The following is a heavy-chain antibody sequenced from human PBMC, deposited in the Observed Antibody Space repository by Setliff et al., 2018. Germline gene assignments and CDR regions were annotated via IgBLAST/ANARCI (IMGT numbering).Heavy chain of an antibody. V-gene: IGHV3-48*03. CDR2: ISSSGSTI. J-gene: IGHJ4*02. CDR3: ARERYFWSGYHN. D-gene: IGHD3-3*01. Sequence: PGGSLRLSCAASGFTFSSYEMNWVRQAPGKGLEWVSYISSSGSTIYYADSVKGRFTISRDNAKNSLYLQMNSLRAEDTAVYYCARERYFWSGYHNWGQGTLVTVSS. CDR1: GFTFSSYE.